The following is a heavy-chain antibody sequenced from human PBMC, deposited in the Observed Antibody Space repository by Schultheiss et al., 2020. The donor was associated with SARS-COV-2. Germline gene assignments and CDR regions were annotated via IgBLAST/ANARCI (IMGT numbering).Heavy chain of an antibody. Sequence: GGSLRLSCAASGFTFSSYAMHWVRQAPGKGLEWVAVISYDGSNKYYADSVKGRFTISRDNSKNTLYLQMNSLRAEDTAVYYCARDLWFGELFHYYYYMDVWGKGTTVTVSS. CDR3: ARDLWFGELFHYYYYMDV. CDR2: ISYDGSNK. CDR1: GFTFSSYA. D-gene: IGHD3-10*01. J-gene: IGHJ6*03. V-gene: IGHV3-30*01.